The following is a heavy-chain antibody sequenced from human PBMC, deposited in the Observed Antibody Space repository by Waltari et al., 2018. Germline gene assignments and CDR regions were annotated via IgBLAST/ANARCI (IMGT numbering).Heavy chain of an antibody. D-gene: IGHD2-15*01. J-gene: IGHJ4*02. CDR2: SHRSGRT. Sequence: QLQLQESGPGLVKPSGTLSLPCTVSVESVSSNNWWSWVRQPPEKGLEWSGQSHRSGRTNYNPSLESRVTISIDTANNQFSLKVTSTTAADTAVYYCARDRGRGLYLESWGQGTLVTVSP. CDR1: VESVSSNNW. CDR3: ARDRGRGLYLES. V-gene: IGHV4-4*02.